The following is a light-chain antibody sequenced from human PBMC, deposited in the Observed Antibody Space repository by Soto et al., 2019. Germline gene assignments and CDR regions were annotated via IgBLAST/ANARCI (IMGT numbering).Light chain of an antibody. CDR3: HQRQSWPRT. Sequence: IVITQSPATLSVPQEERATLSCRASQSVTSNLAWYQQKPGQTPRLLIYGASTRATGIPARFRGSGSGTEFTLTISSLQSEDFAVYYCHQRQSWPRTFGQGTKVDIK. V-gene: IGKV3-15*01. CDR1: QSVTSN. J-gene: IGKJ1*01. CDR2: GAS.